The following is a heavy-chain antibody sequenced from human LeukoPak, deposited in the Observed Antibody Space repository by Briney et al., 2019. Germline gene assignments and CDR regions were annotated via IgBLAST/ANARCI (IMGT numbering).Heavy chain of an antibody. D-gene: IGHD4-17*01. V-gene: IGHV3-30*02. CDR2: IRYDGSNK. J-gene: IGHJ4*02. Sequence: GRSLRLSCAASGFTFSSYAMHWVRQAPGKGLEWVAFIRYDGSNKYTDFVKGRFTISRDNSKNMLYLQMNSLRAEDTAVYYCANGDYGDFSAFYYWGQGTLVTVSS. CDR3: ANGDYGDFSAFYY. CDR1: GFTFSSYA.